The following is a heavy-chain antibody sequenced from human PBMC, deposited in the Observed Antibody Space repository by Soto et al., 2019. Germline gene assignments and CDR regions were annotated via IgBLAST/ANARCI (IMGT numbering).Heavy chain of an antibody. Sequence: GGSLRLSCAASGFTFSEHYMDWVRQAPGKGLEWVGRTRNKPKSYTTEYAASVKGRFTISRDDSKNSLYLQMDSLKTEDAAVYYCTRAGDSTGYSLGYYWGQGTLVTVSS. V-gene: IGHV3-72*01. CDR2: TRNKPKSYTT. J-gene: IGHJ4*02. D-gene: IGHD3-22*01. CDR3: TRAGDSTGYSLGYY. CDR1: GFTFSEHY.